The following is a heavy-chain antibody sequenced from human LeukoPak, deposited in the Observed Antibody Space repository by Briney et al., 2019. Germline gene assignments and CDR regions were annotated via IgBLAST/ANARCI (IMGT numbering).Heavy chain of an antibody. D-gene: IGHD2-8*01. Sequence: GASVKVSCKASGYTFTSYGISWVRQAPGQGLEWMGWISAYNGNTNYAQKVQGRVTMTTDTSTSTAYMDLRSLRSDDTAVYYCARGYCTNGVCYKDYWDQGTLVTVSS. CDR2: ISAYNGNT. CDR1: GYTFTSYG. V-gene: IGHV1-18*01. J-gene: IGHJ4*02. CDR3: ARGYCTNGVCYKDY.